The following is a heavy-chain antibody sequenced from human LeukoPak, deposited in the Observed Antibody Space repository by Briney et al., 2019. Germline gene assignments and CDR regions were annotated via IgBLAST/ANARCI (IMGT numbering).Heavy chain of an antibody. Sequence: GGSLRLPCAASGFTVSSAYLTWVRQAPGKGLKWVSTMYSGGNTYTADSVRGRFTISRDNSKNTLYLQMNTLRTEDTAVYYCARARGLAREVGSGSLDSWGPGALVTAAS. V-gene: IGHV3-66*02. CDR2: MYSGGNT. D-gene: IGHD2-15*01. CDR3: ARARGLAREVGSGSLDS. J-gene: IGHJ5*01. CDR1: GFTVSSAY.